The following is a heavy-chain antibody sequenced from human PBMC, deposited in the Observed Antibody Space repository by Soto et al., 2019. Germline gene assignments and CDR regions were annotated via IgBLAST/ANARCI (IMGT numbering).Heavy chain of an antibody. V-gene: IGHV2-5*02. J-gene: IGHJ4*02. Sequence: QITLKESGPTLVKPTQTLTLTCTFSGFSLSTSGVGVGWIRQPPGKALEWLALIYWDDDKRYSPSLKSRLTITKYSSKNQVVLTMTNMDPVDTATYYCSHSFGGYDYFEYWGQGTLVTVSS. CDR2: IYWDDDK. CDR1: GFSLSTSGVG. D-gene: IGHD5-12*01. CDR3: SHSFGGYDYFEY.